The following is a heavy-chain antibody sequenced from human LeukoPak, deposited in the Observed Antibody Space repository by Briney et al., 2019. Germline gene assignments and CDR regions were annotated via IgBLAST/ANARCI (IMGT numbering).Heavy chain of an antibody. J-gene: IGHJ4*02. CDR2: IYYSGST. D-gene: IGHD1-1*01. V-gene: IGHV4-39*07. Sequence: SETLSLTCTVSGGSISSSSYYWGWIRQPPGKGLEWIGSIYYSGSTYYNPSLKSRVTISVDTSKNQFSLKLSSVTAADTAVYYCARRARRVNWNDGSSGFDWGQGTLVTVSS. CDR1: GGSISSSSYY. CDR3: ARRARRVNWNDGSSGFD.